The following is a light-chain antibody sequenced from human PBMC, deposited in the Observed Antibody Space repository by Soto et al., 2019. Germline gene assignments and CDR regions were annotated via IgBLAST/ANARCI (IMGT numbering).Light chain of an antibody. V-gene: IGLV2-14*01. Sequence: QSVLTQPASLSGSPGQSITISCTGTSSDVGGYNYVSWYQQLPGKVPKLMIYEVSNRPSGVSNRFSGSKSGNTASLTISGLQAEDEADYYCSSYTSSSTQVFGTGTKATVL. CDR1: SSDVGGYNY. CDR3: SSYTSSSTQV. CDR2: EVS. J-gene: IGLJ1*01.